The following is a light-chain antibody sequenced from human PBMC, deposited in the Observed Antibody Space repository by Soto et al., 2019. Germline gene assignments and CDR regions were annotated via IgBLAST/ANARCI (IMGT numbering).Light chain of an antibody. CDR1: SGSVSTTYY. CDR3: VLYMGDGIWM. Sequence: QTVVTQEPSFSVSPGGTVTLTCGLSSGSVSTTYYPSWYQQTPGQAPRTLIYSTHTRSYGVPERFSGSILGNKAALTITGAQADDESDYYCVLYMGDGIWMFGGGTQLTVL. V-gene: IGLV8-61*01. J-gene: IGLJ3*02. CDR2: STH.